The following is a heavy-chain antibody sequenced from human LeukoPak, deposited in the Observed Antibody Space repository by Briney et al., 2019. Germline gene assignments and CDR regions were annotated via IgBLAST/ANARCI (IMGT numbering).Heavy chain of an antibody. J-gene: IGHJ4*02. V-gene: IGHV3-23*01. Sequence: GGSLRLSCAASGFTFSNYAMNWIRQAPGKGLEWVSGISGSGSSTYYADSVKGRSTISRDNSKNTLYLQMNSLRAEDTAVYYCTKDFTSGYTYGALLFDYWGQGTLVTVSS. CDR3: TKDFTSGYTYGALLFDY. CDR2: ISGSGSST. CDR1: GFTFSNYA. D-gene: IGHD5-18*01.